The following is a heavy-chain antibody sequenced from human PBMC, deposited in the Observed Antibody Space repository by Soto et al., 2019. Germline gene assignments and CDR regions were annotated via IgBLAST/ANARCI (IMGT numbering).Heavy chain of an antibody. CDR1: GYTFTGYY. CDR2: INPNSGGT. J-gene: IGHJ5*02. CDR3: ARGYSYGGGRWFDP. D-gene: IGHD5-18*01. V-gene: IGHV1-2*04. Sequence: GASVNGSCKSSGYTFTGYYIHWVRQAPGQGLEWMGWINPNSGGTNYAQKFQGWVTMTRDTSISTAYMELSRLRSDDTAVYYCARGYSYGGGRWFDPWGQGTLVTVSA.